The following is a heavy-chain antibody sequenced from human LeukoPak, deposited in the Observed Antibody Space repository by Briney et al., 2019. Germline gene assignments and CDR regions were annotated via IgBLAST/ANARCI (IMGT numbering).Heavy chain of an antibody. CDR1: GFTFSSHG. V-gene: IGHV3-33*01. CDR2: IWYDGSVK. Sequence: PGGSLRLSCEASGFTFSSHGMHWVRQAPGKGLEWVAVIWYDGSVKYYAASVKGRFTISRDNSKKTLYLQMNSLRVDDTAVYSCARATHLTHYKMDVWGPGTTVIVSS. D-gene: IGHD4-11*01. CDR3: ARATHLTHYKMDV. J-gene: IGHJ6*02.